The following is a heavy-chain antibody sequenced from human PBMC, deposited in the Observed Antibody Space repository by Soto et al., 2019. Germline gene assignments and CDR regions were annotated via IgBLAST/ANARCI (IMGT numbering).Heavy chain of an antibody. J-gene: IGHJ4*02. D-gene: IGHD5-18*01. CDR1: GGTLNTHT. Sequence: SVKVSCKASGGTLNTHTISWVRQAPGQGLEWMGSVLPFLGTTNYAKKFQGRVTITADQSTSTMELSSLRSADTAMYFCARDVTAMEALHYYDTWGQGTPVTVSS. V-gene: IGHV1-69*08. CDR3: ARDVTAMEALHYYDT. CDR2: VLPFLGTT.